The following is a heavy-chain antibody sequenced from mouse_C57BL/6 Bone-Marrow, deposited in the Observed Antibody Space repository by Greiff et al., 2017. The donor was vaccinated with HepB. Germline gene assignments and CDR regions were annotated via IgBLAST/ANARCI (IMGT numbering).Heavy chain of an antibody. CDR2: IRSKSNNYAT. CDR3: VRRTPGRALGSHWYFDV. CDR1: GFSFNTYA. V-gene: IGHV10-1*01. D-gene: IGHD1-1*02. J-gene: IGHJ1*03. Sequence: EVQRVESGGGLVQPKGSLKLSCAASGFSFNTYAMNWVRQAPGKGLEWVARIRSKSNNYATYYADSVKDRFTISRDDSESMLYLQMNNLKTEDTAMYYCVRRTPGRALGSHWYFDVWGTGTTVTVSS.